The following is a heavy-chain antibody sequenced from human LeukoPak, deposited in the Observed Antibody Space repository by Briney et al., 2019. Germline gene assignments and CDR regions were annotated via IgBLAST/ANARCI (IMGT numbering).Heavy chain of an antibody. CDR2: ISSSSSYI. J-gene: IGHJ4*02. CDR1: GFTFSSYR. CDR3: ARVVVTAILRYFDY. Sequence: GGSLRLSCAASGFTFSSYRMNWVRQAPGKGLEWVSSISSSSSYIYYADSVKGRFTISRDNAKNSLYLQMNSLRAEDTAVYYCARVVVTAILRYFDYWGQGTLVTVSS. D-gene: IGHD2-21*02. V-gene: IGHV3-21*01.